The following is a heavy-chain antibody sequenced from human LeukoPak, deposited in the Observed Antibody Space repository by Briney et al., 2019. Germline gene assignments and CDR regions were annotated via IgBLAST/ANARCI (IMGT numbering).Heavy chain of an antibody. V-gene: IGHV4-59*11. D-gene: IGHD6-13*01. CDR1: GGSISSHY. Sequence: SETLSLTCTVSGGSISSHYWSWIRQPPGKGLEWIGYIYYSGSTNYNPSLKSRVTISVDTSKNQFSLKLSSVTAADTAVYYCARVEVHSSSWYRYYYYMDVWGKGTTDTVSS. CDR3: ARVEVHSSSWYRYYYYMDV. CDR2: IYYSGST. J-gene: IGHJ6*03.